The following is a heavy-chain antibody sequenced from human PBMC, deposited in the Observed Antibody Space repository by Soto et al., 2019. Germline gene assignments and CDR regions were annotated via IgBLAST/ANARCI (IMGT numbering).Heavy chain of an antibody. CDR2: IYTSGST. D-gene: IGHD4-17*01. CDR1: GGSISSYY. J-gene: IGHJ5*02. V-gene: IGHV4-4*07. CDR3: ARDSSHGDYAVWFDP. Sequence: QVQLQESGPGLVKPSETLSLTCTVSGGSISSYYWSWIRQPAGKGLEWIGRIYTSGSTNYNPSLKSRVTMSVDTSKNQFSLKLSSVTAADTAVYYCARDSSHGDYAVWFDPWGQGTLVTVSS.